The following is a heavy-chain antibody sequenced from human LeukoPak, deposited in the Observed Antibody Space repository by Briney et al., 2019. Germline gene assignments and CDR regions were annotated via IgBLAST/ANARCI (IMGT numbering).Heavy chain of an antibody. CDR3: ARMTTGHDY. J-gene: IGHJ4*02. D-gene: IGHD4-17*01. CDR2: VNHSGYT. CDR1: GTSLTSYY. Sequence: SETLSLTCSASGTSLTSYYWSWIRQTPGQGLEWIGEVNHSGYTNMNPSLKSRVTISVDTSNNHSSLMITYVTASDTTGYYCARMTTGHDYWGQGILVTVSS. V-gene: IGHV4-34*01.